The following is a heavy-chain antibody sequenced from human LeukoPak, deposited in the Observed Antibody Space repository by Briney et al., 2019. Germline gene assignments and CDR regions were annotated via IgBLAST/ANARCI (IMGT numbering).Heavy chain of an antibody. V-gene: IGHV1-2*02. J-gene: IGHJ1*01. CDR1: GYTFTNYG. CDR2: INPNSGGT. Sequence: ASVKVSFKASGYTFTNYGISWVRQAPGQGLEWMGWINPNSGGTNYAQKFQGRVTMTRDTSISTAYMELSRLRSDDTAVYYCARGYPLSTTAAGTYFQHWGQGTLVTVSS. D-gene: IGHD6-13*01. CDR3: ARGYPLSTTAAGTYFQH.